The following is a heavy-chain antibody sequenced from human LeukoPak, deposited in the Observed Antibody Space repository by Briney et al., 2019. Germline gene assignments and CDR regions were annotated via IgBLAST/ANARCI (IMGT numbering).Heavy chain of an antibody. CDR2: IYHSGSP. CDR3: ARAQRSYDSSGYLRLYAFDI. CDR1: GYSISSGYY. D-gene: IGHD3-22*01. V-gene: IGHV4-38-2*01. J-gene: IGHJ3*02. Sequence: SETLSLTCAVSGYSISSGYYWGWIRQPPGKGLEWIGNIYHSGSPYYNPSLKSRVTISVDTSKNQFSLKVSSVTVADTAVYYCARAQRSYDSSGYLRLYAFDIWGQGTMVTVSS.